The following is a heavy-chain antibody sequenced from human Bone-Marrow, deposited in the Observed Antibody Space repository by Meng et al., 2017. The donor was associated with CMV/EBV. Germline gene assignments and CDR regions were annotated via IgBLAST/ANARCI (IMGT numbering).Heavy chain of an antibody. V-gene: IGHV4-39*01. Sequence: SETLSLTCTVSGGSISSSSTYYWGWIRQPPGKGLEWIGSIYYSGSTYYNPSLKSRVTISVDTSKNQFSLKLSSVTAADTAVYYCARAHAVARYYHWGQGTLVTVSS. J-gene: IGHJ5*02. CDR1: GGSISSSSTYY. CDR2: IYYSGST. D-gene: IGHD6-19*01. CDR3: ARAHAVARYYH.